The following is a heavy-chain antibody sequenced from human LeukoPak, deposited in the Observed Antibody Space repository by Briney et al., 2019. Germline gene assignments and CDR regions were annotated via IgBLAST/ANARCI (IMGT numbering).Heavy chain of an antibody. D-gene: IGHD4-17*01. Sequence: GGSLRLSCAASGFSFSSHGMHWVRQAPGKGLEWVAFISYNGGSKNYADSVQGRFTISRDNSKNTLYLQMNSLRPEGTGVYSCAKDRRDYGDYNTWFDPWGQGTLVTVSS. J-gene: IGHJ5*02. CDR2: ISYNGGSK. CDR1: GFSFSSHG. CDR3: AKDRRDYGDYNTWFDP. V-gene: IGHV3-30*18.